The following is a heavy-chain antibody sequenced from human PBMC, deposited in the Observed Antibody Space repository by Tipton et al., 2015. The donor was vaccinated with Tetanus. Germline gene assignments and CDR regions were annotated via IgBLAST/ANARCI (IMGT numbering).Heavy chain of an antibody. J-gene: IGHJ5*02. CDR1: GDSVSSNSAA. CDR3: ARESALWFVP. CDR2: TYYRSKWYN. Sequence: LRLSCAISGDSVSSNSAAWNWIRQSPSRGLEWLGRTYYRSKWYNDYAVSVKSRITINPVTSKNQFSLELNSVTPEDTAVYYWARESALWFVPWGQGTLVSVSA. V-gene: IGHV6-1*01.